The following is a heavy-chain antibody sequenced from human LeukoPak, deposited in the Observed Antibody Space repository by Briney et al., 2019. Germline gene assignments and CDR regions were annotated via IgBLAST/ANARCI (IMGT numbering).Heavy chain of an antibody. D-gene: IGHD5-24*01. CDR3: IKPVEMATMRDAFDI. CDR2: ISSSGSTI. CDR1: GFTFSDYY. V-gene: IGHV3-11*04. J-gene: IGHJ3*02. Sequence: GGSLRLSCAASGFTFSDYYMSWIRQAPGKGLEWASYISSSGSTIYYADSVKGRFTISRDNAKNSLYLQMNSLRAEDAAVYYCIKPVEMATMRDAFDIWGQGTMVTVSS.